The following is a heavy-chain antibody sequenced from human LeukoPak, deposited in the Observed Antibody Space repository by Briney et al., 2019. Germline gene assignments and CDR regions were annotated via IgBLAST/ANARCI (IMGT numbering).Heavy chain of an antibody. D-gene: IGHD3-3*01. V-gene: IGHV3-7*03. J-gene: IGHJ4*02. CDR2: IKLDGSEK. CDR3: ARDQYDTWSRRGNFDS. CDR1: GFTFSDTW. Sequence: GGSLRLSCAASGFTFSDTWMSWVRQAPGKGLEWVANIKLDGSEKNYVDSVKGRFTISRDNTKNSLYLQMNSLRAEDTAVFYCARDQYDTWSRRGNFDSWGQGTLVIVSS.